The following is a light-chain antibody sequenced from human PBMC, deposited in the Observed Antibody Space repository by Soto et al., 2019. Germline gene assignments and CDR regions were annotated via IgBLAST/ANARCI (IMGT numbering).Light chain of an antibody. V-gene: IGKV1-5*03. J-gene: IGKJ3*01. CDR1: QSISSW. CDR2: KAS. Sequence: DIPMTQSPSTLSASVGDRVTITCRASQSISSWLAWYQQKPGKAPKLLIYKASSLKSGVPSRFSGSGSGTEFTLTISSLQPDDFATYYCQHYNSYSTFGPGTKVGIK. CDR3: QHYNSYST.